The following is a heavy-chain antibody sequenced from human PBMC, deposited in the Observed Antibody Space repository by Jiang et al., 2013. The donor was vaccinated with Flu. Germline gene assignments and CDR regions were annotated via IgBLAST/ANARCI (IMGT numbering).Heavy chain of an antibody. V-gene: IGHV4-34*01. CDR3: ARRGYSYGYDY. J-gene: IGHJ4*02. Sequence: LKSRVTISVDTSKNQFSLKLSSVTAADTAVYYCARRGYSYGYDYWGQGTLVTVSS. D-gene: IGHD5-18*01.